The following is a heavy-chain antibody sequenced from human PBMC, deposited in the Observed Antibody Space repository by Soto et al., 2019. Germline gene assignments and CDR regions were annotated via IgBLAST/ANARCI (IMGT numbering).Heavy chain of an antibody. V-gene: IGHV1-2*04. CDR1: GYTFTGYY. CDR3: AIGGIWGWEPYAFDI. CDR2: INPNSGGT. J-gene: IGHJ3*02. Sequence: GASVKVSCKASGYTFTGYYMHWVRQAPGQGLEWMGWINPNSGGTNYAQKFQGWVTMTRDTSISTAYMELSRLRSDDTAVYYCAIGGIWGWEPYAFDIWGQGTMVTVSS. D-gene: IGHD1-26*01.